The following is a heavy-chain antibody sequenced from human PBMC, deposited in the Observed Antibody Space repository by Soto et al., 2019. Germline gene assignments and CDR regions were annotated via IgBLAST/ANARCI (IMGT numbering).Heavy chain of an antibody. D-gene: IGHD6-19*01. CDR2: ISYDGSNK. V-gene: IGHV3-30-3*01. Sequence: QVQLVESGGGVVQPGRSLRLSCAASGFTFSSYAMHWVRQAPGKGLEWVAVISYDGSNKYYADSVKGRFTISRDNSKNTLYVQMNSRRAEDTAVYYCARVLRIAVAGPRDPWGQGTLVTVSS. J-gene: IGHJ5*02. CDR1: GFTFSSYA. CDR3: ARVLRIAVAGPRDP.